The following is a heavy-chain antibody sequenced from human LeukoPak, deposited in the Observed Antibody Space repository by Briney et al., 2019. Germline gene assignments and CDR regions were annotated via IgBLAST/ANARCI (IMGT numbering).Heavy chain of an antibody. Sequence: SETLSLTCTVSSGSISNYFWSWIRQSPGKGLEWIGYIHYSGSTNYNPSLESRVSISLDTSKNQFSLRLSSVTAADTAVYYCVRSTRDSSGYYYYFDYWGQGVLVPVSS. CDR3: VRSTRDSSGYYYYFDY. D-gene: IGHD3-22*01. V-gene: IGHV4-59*01. CDR2: IHYSGST. J-gene: IGHJ4*02. CDR1: SGSISNYF.